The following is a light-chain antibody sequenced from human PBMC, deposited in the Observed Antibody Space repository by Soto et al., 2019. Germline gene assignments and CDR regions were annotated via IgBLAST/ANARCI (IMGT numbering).Light chain of an antibody. J-gene: IGLJ1*01. V-gene: IGLV2-14*01. CDR2: EVS. CDR1: SNDVGGYNY. CDR3: SSYASSSTYV. Sequence: QSALTQPASMSGSPGQSITISCTGTSNDVGGYNYVSWYQQHPGKAPKLIIYEVSNRPSGVSNRFSGSKSDNTASLTISGLQAEDEADYYCSSYASSSTYVFGTGTKVTVL.